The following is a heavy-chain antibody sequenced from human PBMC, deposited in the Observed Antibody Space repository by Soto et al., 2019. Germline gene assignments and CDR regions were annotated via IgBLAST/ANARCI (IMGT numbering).Heavy chain of an antibody. CDR3: ARWYELWLTTYYYYGMDV. Sequence: ASVKVSCKASGYTFTSYGISWVRQAPGQGLEWMGWISAYNGNTNYAQKLQGRVTMTTDTSTSTAYMELRSLRSDDTAVYYCARWYELWLTTYYYYGMDVWGQGTTVTVSS. CDR2: ISAYNGNT. J-gene: IGHJ6*02. V-gene: IGHV1-18*01. D-gene: IGHD3-10*01. CDR1: GYTFTSYG.